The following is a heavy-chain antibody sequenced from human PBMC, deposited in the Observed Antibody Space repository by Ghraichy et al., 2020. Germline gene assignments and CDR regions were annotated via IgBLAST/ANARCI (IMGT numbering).Heavy chain of an antibody. J-gene: IGHJ4*02. CDR1: GGSINSGTYS. Sequence: TLSLTCAVSGGSINSGTYSWSWIRQPPAKGLEWLGYMYHSGSTYYNPSLKSRGSISVDGVKNQFSLKLTSVTAADTAVYYCARWDCSSASCYFDYWGQGILVTVSS. V-gene: IGHV4-30-2*01. D-gene: IGHD2-2*01. CDR2: MYHSGST. CDR3: ARWDCSSASCYFDY.